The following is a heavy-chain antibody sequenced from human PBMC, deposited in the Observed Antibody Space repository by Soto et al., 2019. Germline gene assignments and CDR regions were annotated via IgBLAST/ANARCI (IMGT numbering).Heavy chain of an antibody. D-gene: IGHD3-9*01. CDR2: INHSGTT. CDR3: ARGGPYYDILTGYPSPYGMDV. V-gene: IGHV4-34*01. CDR1: GGSFSGYY. Sequence: PSETLSLTCAVYGGSFSGYYWSWIRQPPGKGLEWIGEINHSGTTKYNPSLKSRVTISVDTSKNQFSLKLSSVTAADTAVYYCARGGPYYDILTGYPSPYGMDVWGQGTTVTVSS. J-gene: IGHJ6*02.